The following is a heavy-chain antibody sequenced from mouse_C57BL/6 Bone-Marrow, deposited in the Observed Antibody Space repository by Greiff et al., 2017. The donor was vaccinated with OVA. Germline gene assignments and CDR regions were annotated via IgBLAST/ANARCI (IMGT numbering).Heavy chain of an antibody. Sequence: QVQLKQPGAELVKPGASVKMSCKASGYTFTSYWITWVKQRPGQGLEWIGDIYPGSGSTNYNEKFKSKATPTVDTSSSTAYMQLSSLTSEDSAVYYCAREGIPILYYFDYWGQGTTLTVSS. CDR2: IYPGSGST. CDR1: GYTFTSYW. D-gene: IGHD6-5*01. J-gene: IGHJ2*01. CDR3: AREGIPILYYFDY. V-gene: IGHV1-55*01.